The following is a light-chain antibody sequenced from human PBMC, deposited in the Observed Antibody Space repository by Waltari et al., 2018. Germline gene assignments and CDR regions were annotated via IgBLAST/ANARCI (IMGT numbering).Light chain of an antibody. Sequence: DIQMTQSPSPVPASVGDRIVITCRASQGVSTWLAWYHQKPGRAPRLLIYAASNLETGVPLRFSGSASGTEFLLTISSLQTDDLGTYYCQQANSFPLTFGGGTREEIK. CDR1: QGVSTW. CDR3: QQANSFPLT. J-gene: IGKJ4*01. CDR2: AAS. V-gene: IGKV1-12*01.